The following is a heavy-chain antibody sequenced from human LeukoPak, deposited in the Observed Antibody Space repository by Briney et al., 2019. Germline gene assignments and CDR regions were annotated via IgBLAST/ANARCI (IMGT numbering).Heavy chain of an antibody. CDR2: ISYDGSNK. V-gene: IGHV3-30*18. J-gene: IGHJ6*02. D-gene: IGHD3-10*01. CDR3: AKEKRYYGSGITRYYYYGMDV. CDR1: GFTFSSYG. Sequence: GRSLRLSCAASGFTFSSYGMHWVRQAPGKGLEWVAVISYDGSNKYYADSVKGRFTISRDNSKNTLYLQMNSLRAEDTAVYYCAKEKRYYGSGITRYYYYGMDVWGQGTTVTVSS.